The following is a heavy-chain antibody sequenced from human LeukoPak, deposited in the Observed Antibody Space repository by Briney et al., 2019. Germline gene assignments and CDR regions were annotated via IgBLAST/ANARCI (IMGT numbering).Heavy chain of an antibody. CDR1: GYSISSGYY. CDR3: ARGRAVAGSGGN. D-gene: IGHD6-19*01. CDR2: IYHSGGT. J-gene: IGHJ4*02. Sequence: PSETLSLTCAVSGYSISSGYYWGWIRQPPGKGLEWIGSIYHSGGTYYNPSLKSRVTISVDTPKNQFSLKLSSVTAADTAVYYCARGRAVAGSGGNWGQGTLVTVSS. V-gene: IGHV4-38-2*01.